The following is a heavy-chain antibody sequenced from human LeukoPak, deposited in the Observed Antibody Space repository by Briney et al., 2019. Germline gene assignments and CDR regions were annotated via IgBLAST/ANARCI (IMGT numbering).Heavy chain of an antibody. CDR2: ISGSGDGGSGGST. V-gene: IGHV3-23*01. Sequence: GGSLRLSCAASGFTFSYYAMSWVRQAPGKGLEWVSAISGSGDGGSGGSTYYADSVKGRFTISRDNSKNTLSLQMNSLGAEDTAVYYCAKEVVRFLEWSDAFDIWGQGTMVTVSS. CDR3: AKEVVRFLEWSDAFDI. D-gene: IGHD3-3*01. CDR1: GFTFSYYA. J-gene: IGHJ3*02.